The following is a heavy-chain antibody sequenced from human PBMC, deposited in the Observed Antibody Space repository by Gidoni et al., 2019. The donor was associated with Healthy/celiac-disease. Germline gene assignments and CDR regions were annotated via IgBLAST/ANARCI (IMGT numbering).Heavy chain of an antibody. D-gene: IGHD1-26*01. Sequence: QVQLQESGPGLVKPSQTLSLTCTVSGGSISSGSYYWSWIRQPAGKGLEWIGRIYTSGSTNYNPSLKSRVTISVDTSKNQFSLKLSSVTAADTAVYYCARHNEIWWELLSYWGQGTLVTVSS. CDR2: IYTSGST. J-gene: IGHJ4*02. CDR1: GGSISSGSYY. V-gene: IGHV4-61*02. CDR3: ARHNEIWWELLSY.